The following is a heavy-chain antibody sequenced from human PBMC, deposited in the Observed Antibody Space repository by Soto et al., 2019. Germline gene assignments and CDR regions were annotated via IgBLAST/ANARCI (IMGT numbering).Heavy chain of an antibody. D-gene: IGHD6-6*01. CDR1: DGSISSGGYY. V-gene: IGHV4-31*03. CDR3: ARTSRGIAARPAIDY. J-gene: IGHJ4*02. Sequence: QVQLQESGPGLVKPSQTLSLTCTVSDGSISSGGYYWSWIRQHPGKGLEWIGYIYYSGSTYYNPSLKSRVTISVDTSKNQFSLKLSSVTAADTAVYYCARTSRGIAARPAIDYWGQGTLVTVSS. CDR2: IYYSGST.